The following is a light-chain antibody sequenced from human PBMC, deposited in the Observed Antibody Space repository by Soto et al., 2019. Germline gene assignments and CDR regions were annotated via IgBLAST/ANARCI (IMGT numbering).Light chain of an antibody. CDR2: GNS. J-gene: IGLJ1*01. V-gene: IGLV1-40*01. Sequence: QSVLTQPPSVSGALGQRVTISCTGSSSNIGAGYDVHWYQQLPGTAPKLLIYGNSNRPSGVPDRFSGSKSGTSASLAITGHQAEDAADYYCQSYDSSLSYLFGTGTKVTVL. CDR3: QSYDSSLSYL. CDR1: SSNIGAGYD.